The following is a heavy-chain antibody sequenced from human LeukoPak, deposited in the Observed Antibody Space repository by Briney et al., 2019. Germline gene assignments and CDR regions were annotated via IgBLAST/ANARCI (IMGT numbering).Heavy chain of an antibody. CDR2: IYHSGNT. J-gene: IGHJ5*02. D-gene: IGHD3-10*01. V-gene: IGHV4-39*01. CDR3: AGNNYDNWFDP. CDR1: GGSISSGSCY. Sequence: SETLSLTCTVSGGSISSGSCYCGWIRQPPGKGLEWIGSIYHSGNTYYNPSLKSRVTLSVDTSKNQFSLKLSSVTAADTAVYYCAGNNYDNWFDPWGQGTLVSVSS.